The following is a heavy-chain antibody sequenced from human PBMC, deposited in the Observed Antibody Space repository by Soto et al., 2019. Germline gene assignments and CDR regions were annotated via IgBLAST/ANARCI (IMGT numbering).Heavy chain of an antibody. CDR2: IIPIFGTA. J-gene: IGHJ6*02. D-gene: IGHD3-10*01. CDR3: ARGPRYGSGSYYYYYGTDV. Sequence: GASVKVSCKASGGTFSSYAISWVRQAPGQGLEWMGGIIPIFGTANYAQKFQGRVTITADESTSTAYMELSSLRSEDTAVYYCARGPRYGSGSYYYYYGTDVWGQGTTVTVSS. CDR1: GGTFSSYA. V-gene: IGHV1-69*13.